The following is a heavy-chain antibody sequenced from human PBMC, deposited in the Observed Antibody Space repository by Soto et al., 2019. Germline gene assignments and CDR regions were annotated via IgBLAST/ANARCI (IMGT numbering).Heavy chain of an antibody. V-gene: IGHV1-18*04. CDR2: ISAYDGDT. Sequence: QVQLVQSGAEVKKPGASVKVSCKASGYIFTTYGISWVRQAPGQGLEWLGWISAYDGDTNYAQKLRGRLTMTTDTSTSTAYMELRSLRSDDTAVYYCARGNRYYYYGMDVWGQGTTVTVSS. CDR3: ARGNRYYYYGMDV. CDR1: GYIFTTYG. J-gene: IGHJ6*02.